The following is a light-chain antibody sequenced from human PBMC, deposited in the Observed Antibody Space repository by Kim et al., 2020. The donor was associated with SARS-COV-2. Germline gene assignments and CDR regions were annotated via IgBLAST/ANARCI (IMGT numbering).Light chain of an antibody. CDR3: AVWDDSLNGVV. V-gene: IGLV1-44*01. CDR1: SSNIGSNT. J-gene: IGLJ2*01. Sequence: GQRVSISCSGSSSNIGSNTVNWYQQLPGTAPKLLFFTNNQRPSGVPDRFSGSKSGTSASLAISGLQSEDEAHYYCAVWDDSLNGVVFGGGTQLTVL. CDR2: TNN.